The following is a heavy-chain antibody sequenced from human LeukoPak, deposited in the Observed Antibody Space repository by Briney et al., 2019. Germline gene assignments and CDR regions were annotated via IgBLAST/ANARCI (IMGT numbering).Heavy chain of an antibody. CDR3: ARDLSGYYDSSGYDPY. V-gene: IGHV1-69*04. D-gene: IGHD3-22*01. CDR2: IIPILGIA. J-gene: IGHJ4*02. Sequence: GASVKVSCKASGGTFSSYAISWVRQAPGQGLEWMGRIIPILGIANYAQKFQGRVTITADESTSTAYMELSSLRSEDTAVYYCARDLSGYYDSSGYDPYWGQGTLVTVSS. CDR1: GGTFSSYA.